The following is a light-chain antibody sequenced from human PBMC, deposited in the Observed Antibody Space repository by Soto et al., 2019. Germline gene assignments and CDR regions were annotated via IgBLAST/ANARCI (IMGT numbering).Light chain of an antibody. Sequence: EIVLTQSPATLSVSPGGRATLSWGARQSISDTLAWYQQKPGQAPRLLIYGASRRATGFPARFSGSGSGTDFTLTISSLQSEDFAVYYCQQYDNWPWTCGQGTKGDIK. CDR3: QQYDNWPWT. CDR1: QSISDT. CDR2: GAS. J-gene: IGKJ1*01. V-gene: IGKV3-15*01.